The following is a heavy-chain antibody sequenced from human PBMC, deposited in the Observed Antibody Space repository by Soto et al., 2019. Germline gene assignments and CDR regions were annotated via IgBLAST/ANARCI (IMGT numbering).Heavy chain of an antibody. CDR2: ISYSGTT. CDR3: TKHAPDSAVAAKY. J-gene: IGHJ4*02. D-gene: IGHD6-19*01. CDR1: GGSISSGGYY. V-gene: IGHV4-39*01. Sequence: TSETLSLTCSVSGGSISSGGYYWGWIRQPPGKGLEWIASISYSGTTHYNPSLKNRASISVDTSNNQFSLTLSPVTAPDTAVNKCTKHAPDSAVAAKYGGQGTLVTVSS.